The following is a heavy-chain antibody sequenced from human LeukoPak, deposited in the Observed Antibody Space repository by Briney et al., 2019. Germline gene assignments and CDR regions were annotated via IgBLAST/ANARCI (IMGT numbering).Heavy chain of an antibody. J-gene: IGHJ4*02. Sequence: GGSLRLSCAASRFTFSSYGMHWVRQTPGKGLEWVAFIRHDGSYQQYADSVKGRFTVTRHNSKDTVYLQMNSLRTEDTAVYYCAKNRDSSDYPRDFDSWGQGTLVTVSS. D-gene: IGHD3-22*01. V-gene: IGHV3-30*02. CDR2: IRHDGSYQ. CDR1: RFTFSSYG. CDR3: AKNRDSSDYPRDFDS.